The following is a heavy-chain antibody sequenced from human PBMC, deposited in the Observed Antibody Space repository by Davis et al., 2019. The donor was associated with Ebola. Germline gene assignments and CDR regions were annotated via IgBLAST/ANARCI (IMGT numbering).Heavy chain of an antibody. V-gene: IGHV1-69*08. CDR3: ARGLGYCSGDSCLDAFDI. J-gene: IGHJ3*02. Sequence: SVNVSCKASVCIFSRYTITWVRQAPGQGLEWMGRIIPLLGRANYAQNLQGRFTITADTATSAVYMELSSLRSEDTAVYYCARGLGYCSGDSCLDAFDIWGQGTMVTVSS. CDR2: IIPLLGRA. D-gene: IGHD2-15*01. CDR1: VCIFSRYT.